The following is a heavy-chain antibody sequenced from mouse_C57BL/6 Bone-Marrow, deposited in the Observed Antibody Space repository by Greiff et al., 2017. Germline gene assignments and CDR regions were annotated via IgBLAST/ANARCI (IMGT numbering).Heavy chain of an antibody. V-gene: IGHV1-81*01. CDR1: GYTFTSYG. J-gene: IGHJ3*01. CDR2: IYPRSGNT. Sequence: VMLVESGAELARPGASVKLSCKASGYTFTSYGISWVKQRPGQGLEWIGEIYPRSGNTYYNEKFKGKATLTADKSSSTAYMELRSLTSEDSAVYFCAREGAAQATAWFAYWGQGTLVTVSA. CDR3: AREGAAQATAWFAY. D-gene: IGHD3-2*02.